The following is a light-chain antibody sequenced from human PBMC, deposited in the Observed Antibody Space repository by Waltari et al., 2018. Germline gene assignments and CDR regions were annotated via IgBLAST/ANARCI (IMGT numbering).Light chain of an antibody. J-gene: IGKJ2*01. CDR2: GVS. CDR1: QSVSSN. Sequence: TLSLSPGERATLSCRASQSVSSNLAWYQQKPGQAPRLLIYGVSIRVTGIPARFSGSGSGTEFTLTISSLQSEDSAVYYCQQYNNWPPYTFGHGTKLEI. V-gene: IGKV3-15*01. CDR3: QQYNNWPPYT.